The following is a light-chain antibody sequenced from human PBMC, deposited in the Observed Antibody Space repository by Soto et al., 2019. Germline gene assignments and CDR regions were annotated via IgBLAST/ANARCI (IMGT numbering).Light chain of an antibody. Sequence: DIQMTQSPSTLSASVGDRVTITCRASQSISSWLAWYQQKPGKAPKLLIYKASSLESGVPSRFSGSGSGTEFTLTISSLQPDDFATYYRQQYYSYSYTFGQGTKVDIK. CDR2: KAS. CDR3: QQYYSYSYT. V-gene: IGKV1-5*03. CDR1: QSISSW. J-gene: IGKJ2*01.